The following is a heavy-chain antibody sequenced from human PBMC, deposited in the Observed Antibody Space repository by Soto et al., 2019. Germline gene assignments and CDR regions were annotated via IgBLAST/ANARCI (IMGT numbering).Heavy chain of an antibody. CDR1: AGSINSRSYF. D-gene: IGHD3-9*01. J-gene: IGHJ4*02. V-gene: IGHV4-39*02. Sequence: QLQLQQSGPGLLKPSETLSLTCSVSAGSINSRSYFWAWIRQPPGKGLEWIGSIYYNGKTYYSPSLKSRLNVSVDTSKNQFSLKLTSVTAADTAIYYCARDRYGGFHYWGLGTLVIVSS. CDR2: IYYNGKT. CDR3: ARDRYGGFHY.